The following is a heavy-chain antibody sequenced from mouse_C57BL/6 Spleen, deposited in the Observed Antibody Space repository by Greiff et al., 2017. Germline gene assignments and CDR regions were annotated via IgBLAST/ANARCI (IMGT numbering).Heavy chain of an antibody. V-gene: IGHV1-15*01. D-gene: IGHD1-1*01. J-gene: IGHJ3*01. CDR2: IDPETGGT. CDR1: GYTFTDYE. CDR3: TKDYGSSPAWFAY. Sequence: QVQLQQSGAELVRPGASVTLSCKASGYTFTDYEMHWVKQTPVHGLEWIGAIDPETGGTAYNQKFKGKAILTVDKSSSTAYMALRSLTAEDSAVYYCTKDYGSSPAWFAYWGQGTLVTVSA.